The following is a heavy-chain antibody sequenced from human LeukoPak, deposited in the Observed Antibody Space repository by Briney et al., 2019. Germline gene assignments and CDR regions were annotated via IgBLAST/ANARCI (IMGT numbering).Heavy chain of an antibody. CDR2: ISSSSSYI. CDR3: ARDQGIAVAGTSYY. V-gene: IGHV3-21*01. J-gene: IGHJ4*02. D-gene: IGHD6-19*01. CDR1: GFTFSSYS. Sequence: PGGSLRLSCAASGFTFSSYSMNWVRQAPGKGLEWVSSISSSSSYIYYADSVKGRFTISRDNAKNSLYLRMNSLRAEDTAVYYCARDQGIAVAGTSYYWGQGTLVTVSS.